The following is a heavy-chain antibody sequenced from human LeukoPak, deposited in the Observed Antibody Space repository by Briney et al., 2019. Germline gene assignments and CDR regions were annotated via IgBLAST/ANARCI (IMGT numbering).Heavy chain of an antibody. Sequence: GGSLRLSCAASGFTFSDYYMAWIRQAPGKGPEWVSYISSSSAYTNYADSVKGRFAISRDNANDSLYLQMNSLRAEDTAVYYCARDPTGSNWFDSWGQGTLVTGSS. CDR2: ISSSSAYT. V-gene: IGHV3-11*06. CDR3: ARDPTGSNWFDS. CDR1: GFTFSDYY. J-gene: IGHJ5*01. D-gene: IGHD1-1*01.